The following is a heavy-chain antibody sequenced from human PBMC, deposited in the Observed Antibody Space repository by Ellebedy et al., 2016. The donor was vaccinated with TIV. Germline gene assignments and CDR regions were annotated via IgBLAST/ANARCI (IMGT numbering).Heavy chain of an antibody. CDR3: ARFAVAGNYFDY. Sequence: AASVKVSCKASVYNFISHGTSWVRHVPGQVLEWMGWISAYNGNTNYAQKLQGRVTMTTDTSTSTAYLALRSLRSDDTAVYYCARFAVAGNYFDYWGQGTLVTVS. V-gene: IGHV1-18*04. CDR1: VYNFISHG. J-gene: IGHJ4*02. CDR2: ISAYNGNT. D-gene: IGHD6-19*01.